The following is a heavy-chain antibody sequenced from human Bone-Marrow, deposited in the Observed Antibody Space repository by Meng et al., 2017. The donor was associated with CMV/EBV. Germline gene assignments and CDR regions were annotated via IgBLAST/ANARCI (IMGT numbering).Heavy chain of an antibody. D-gene: IGHD3-9*01. CDR2: ISSSSSTI. CDR3: ARDIIAKVLRYFDWPTPFDY. Sequence: GESLKISCAASGFTFRTYWMNWVRQAPGKGLEWVSYISSSSSTIYYADSVKGRFTISRDNAKNSLYLQMNSLRAEDTAVYYCARDIIAKVLRYFDWPTPFDYWGQGTLVTVSS. J-gene: IGHJ4*02. V-gene: IGHV3-48*04. CDR1: GFTFRTYW.